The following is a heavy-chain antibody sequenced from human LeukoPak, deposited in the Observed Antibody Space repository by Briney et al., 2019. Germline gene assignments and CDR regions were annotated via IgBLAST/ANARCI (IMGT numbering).Heavy chain of an antibody. J-gene: IGHJ5*02. D-gene: IGHD2-2*01. CDR1: GDSVSSNSVT. CDR2: TYYRSTWYN. V-gene: IGHV6-1*01. CDR3: ARRLTQYDCFDP. Sequence: SQTLSLTCAISGDSVSSNSVTWNWIRQSPSRGLEWLGRTYYRSTWYNDYAVPVRGRITVNPDTSKNQFSLHLNSVTPEDTAVYYCARRLTQYDCFDPWGQGILVTVSS.